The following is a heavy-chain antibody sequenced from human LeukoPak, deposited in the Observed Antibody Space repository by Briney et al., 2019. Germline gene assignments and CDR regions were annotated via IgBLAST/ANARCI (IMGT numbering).Heavy chain of an antibody. J-gene: IGHJ5*02. CDR3: ARGEDTAMVTSWFDP. CDR2: IYYSGST. D-gene: IGHD5-18*01. Sequence: SETLSLTCTVSGGSISSGDYYWSWIRQPPGKGLEWIGYIYYSGSTYYNPSLKSRVTISVDTSKNQFSLKLSSVTAADTAVYYCARGEDTAMVTSWFDPWGQGTLVTVSS. CDR1: GGSISSGDYY. V-gene: IGHV4-30-4*01.